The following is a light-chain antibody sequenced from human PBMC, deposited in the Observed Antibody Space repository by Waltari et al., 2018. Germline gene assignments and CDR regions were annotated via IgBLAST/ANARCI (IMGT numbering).Light chain of an antibody. V-gene: IGKV2-24*01. J-gene: IGKJ4*01. CDR3: MQATQFPLT. Sequence: DIVMTQIPLSSPVTLGQPASISCRSSQSLVYSDGNTYLSWLQQRPGQPPRLLIYKISNRLSGVPDRFSGSGAGTEFTLKISRVETEDVGVYFCMQATQFPLTFGGGTKVEIK. CDR1: QSLVYSDGNTY. CDR2: KIS.